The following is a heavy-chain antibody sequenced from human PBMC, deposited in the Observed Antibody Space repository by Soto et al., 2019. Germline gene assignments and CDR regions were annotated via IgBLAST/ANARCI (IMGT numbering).Heavy chain of an antibody. CDR3: ARRNYYGSGSYYYYYGMDV. J-gene: IGHJ6*02. CDR2: IIPIFGTA. Sequence: SVKVSCKASGGTFSSYAISWVRQAPGQGLEWMGGIIPIFGTANYAQKFQGRVTITADESTSTAYMELSSLRSEDTAVYYCARRNYYGSGSYYYYYGMDVWGQGTTVTVSS. CDR1: GGTFSSYA. V-gene: IGHV1-69*13. D-gene: IGHD3-10*01.